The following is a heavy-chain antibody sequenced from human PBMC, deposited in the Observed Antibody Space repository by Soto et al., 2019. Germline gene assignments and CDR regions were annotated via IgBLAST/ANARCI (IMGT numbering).Heavy chain of an antibody. D-gene: IGHD7-27*01. V-gene: IGHV1-69*13. J-gene: IGHJ6*02. Sequence: SVKVSCKDSGGTFSNYAISWVRQAPGQGLEWMGGLIPIFGTPDYAQKFQGRVTITADGSTSTAYMELSSLRSEDTAVYYCASQLTGDSYYYGMDVWGQGTTVTVSS. CDR3: ASQLTGDSYYYGMDV. CDR1: GGTFSNYA. CDR2: LIPIFGTP.